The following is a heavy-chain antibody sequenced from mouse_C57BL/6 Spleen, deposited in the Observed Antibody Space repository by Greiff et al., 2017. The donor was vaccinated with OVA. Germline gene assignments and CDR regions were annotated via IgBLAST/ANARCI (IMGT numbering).Heavy chain of an antibody. CDR2: IDPSDSYT. J-gene: IGHJ3*01. CDR3: AREVDY. D-gene: IGHD1-1*02. Sequence: VQLQQSGAELVMPGASVKLSCKASGYTFTSYWMHWVKQRPGQGLEWIGEIDPSDSYTNYNQKFKGKSTLTVDKSSSTAYMQLSSLTSEDSAVYYCAREVDYWGQGTLVTVSA. V-gene: IGHV1-69*01. CDR1: GYTFTSYW.